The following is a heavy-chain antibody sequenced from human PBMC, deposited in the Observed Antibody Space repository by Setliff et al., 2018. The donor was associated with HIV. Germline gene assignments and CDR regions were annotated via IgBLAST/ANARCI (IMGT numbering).Heavy chain of an antibody. CDR2: INRSGST. CDR3: ARGADILTGYYALDY. D-gene: IGHD3-9*01. CDR1: GGFFSGYY. V-gene: IGHV4-34*01. J-gene: IGHJ4*02. Sequence: ASETLSLTCAVYGGFFSGYYWSWIRQSPGKGLEWIGEINRSGSTNYNPSLKSRVTISIDTSKNQFSLRLSSVTAADTAMYYCARGADILTGYYALDYWGQGTLVTVSS.